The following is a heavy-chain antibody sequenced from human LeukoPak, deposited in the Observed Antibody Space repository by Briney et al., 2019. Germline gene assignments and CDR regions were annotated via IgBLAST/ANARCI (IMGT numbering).Heavy chain of an antibody. D-gene: IGHD4/OR15-4a*01. CDR3: ARDKIIEVYSTLTRYYYYMDV. V-gene: IGHV1-18*01. CDR2: ISAYNGNT. J-gene: IGHJ6*03. Sequence: ASVKVSCKASGYTFTSYGISWVRQAPGQGLEWMGWISAYNGNTNYAQKLQGRVTMTTDTSTSTAYMELRSLRSDDTAVYYCARDKIIEVYSTLTRYYYYMDVWGKGTTVTVSS. CDR1: GYTFTSYG.